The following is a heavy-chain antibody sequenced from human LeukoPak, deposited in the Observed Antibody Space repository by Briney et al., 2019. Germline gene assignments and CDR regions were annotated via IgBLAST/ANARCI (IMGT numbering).Heavy chain of an antibody. CDR1: GFTFSSYW. V-gene: IGHV3-74*01. CDR3: ARAYTSHFDY. Sequence: PGGSLRLSCAASGFTFSSYWMHWVRQAPGKGLVCVSRIKSDGSSTSYADSVKGRFTISRDDAKNTLYLQMNSLRAEDTAVYYCARAYTSHFDYWGQGALVTVSS. CDR2: IKSDGSST. D-gene: IGHD4-11*01. J-gene: IGHJ4*02.